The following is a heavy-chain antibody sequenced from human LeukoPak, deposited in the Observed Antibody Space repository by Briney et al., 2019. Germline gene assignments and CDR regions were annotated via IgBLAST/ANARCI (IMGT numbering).Heavy chain of an antibody. CDR1: GRSMSSYY. CDR2: IYYSGST. Sequence: PSETLSLTCSVSGRSMSSYYWSWIRQPPGKGLEWIGNIYYSGSTNYNPSLKGRVTISVDTSKNQFSLKLSSVTAADTAVYYCARNYDSSGYTTFAYWGQGTLVTVSS. CDR3: ARNYDSSGYTTFAY. V-gene: IGHV4-59*12. J-gene: IGHJ4*02. D-gene: IGHD3-22*01.